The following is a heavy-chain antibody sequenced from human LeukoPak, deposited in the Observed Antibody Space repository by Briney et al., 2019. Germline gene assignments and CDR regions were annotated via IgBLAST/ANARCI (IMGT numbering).Heavy chain of an antibody. Sequence: PGGSLRLSCAASGFTFSSYAMSWVRQAPGRGREWGSAISGSGGSTYYADSVRGRFTICRDNSKNTLYMQINSLRAEDTDVYYCPKVSSGYSDDAFDIWGEGTMVTVSS. CDR1: GFTFSSYA. J-gene: IGHJ3*02. CDR2: ISGSGGST. V-gene: IGHV3-23*01. CDR3: PKVSSGYSDDAFDI. D-gene: IGHD3-22*01.